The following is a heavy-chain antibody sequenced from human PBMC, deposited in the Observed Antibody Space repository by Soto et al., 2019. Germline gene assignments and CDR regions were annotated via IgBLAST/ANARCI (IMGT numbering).Heavy chain of an antibody. J-gene: IGHJ4*02. V-gene: IGHV3-23*01. CDR2: ISPSGDTT. D-gene: IGHD2-21*02. CDR3: AFKGTDKPFY. CDR1: GFTFTAYD. Sequence: GESLKISCATSGFTFTAYDLTWVRQAPGKGLDWVSGISPSGDTTYYADSVKGRFTISRDNSKTVLYLQMNSLRAEDTAVYYCAFKGTDKPFYWGQGTLVTVSS.